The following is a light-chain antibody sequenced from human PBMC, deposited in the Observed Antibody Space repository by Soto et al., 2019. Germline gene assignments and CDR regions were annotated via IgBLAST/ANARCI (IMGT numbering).Light chain of an antibody. Sequence: DIQMTQSPSSLSASVGDRVTITCRASQSIIIYLNWYQQKPGKAPKLLIYAASSLQSGVPSRFSGSGSGTDFTLTISSLQPEDFATYYCQQSYSTPKTFGQGTRLEIK. CDR3: QQSYSTPKT. V-gene: IGKV1-39*01. CDR1: QSIIIY. J-gene: IGKJ5*01. CDR2: AAS.